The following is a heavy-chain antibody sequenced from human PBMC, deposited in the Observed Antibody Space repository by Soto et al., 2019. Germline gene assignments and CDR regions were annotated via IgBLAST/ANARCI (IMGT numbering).Heavy chain of an antibody. CDR2: ISAYNGNT. J-gene: IGHJ4*02. CDR3: ARTYYDFWSGYYTHHGEPRFDY. Sequence: ASVKVSCKASGYTFTSYGISWVRQAPGQGLEWMGWISAYNGNTNYAQKLQGRVTMTTDTSTSTAYMELRSLRSDDTAVYYCARTYYDFWSGYYTHHGEPRFDYWGQGTLVTVSS. V-gene: IGHV1-18*01. D-gene: IGHD3-3*01. CDR1: GYTFTSYG.